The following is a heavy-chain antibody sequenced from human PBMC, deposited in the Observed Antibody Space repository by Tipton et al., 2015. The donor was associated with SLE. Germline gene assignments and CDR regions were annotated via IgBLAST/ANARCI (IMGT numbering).Heavy chain of an antibody. Sequence: TLSLTCTVSGGSISSSSYYWGWIRQPPGKGLEWIGEINHSGSTNYNPSLKSRVTISVDTSKNQFSLKLSSVTAADTAVYYCALRSNWFDPWGQGTLVTVSS. CDR1: GGSISSSSYY. CDR3: ALRSNWFDP. V-gene: IGHV4-39*07. J-gene: IGHJ5*02. CDR2: INHSGST.